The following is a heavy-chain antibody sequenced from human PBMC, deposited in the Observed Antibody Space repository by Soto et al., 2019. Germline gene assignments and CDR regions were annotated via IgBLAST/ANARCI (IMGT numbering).Heavy chain of an antibody. D-gene: IGHD5-18*01. CDR2: IYYSGST. CDR1: GGSISSGGYY. J-gene: IGHJ6*02. V-gene: IGHV4-31*03. Sequence: TLSLTCTVSGGSISSGGYYWSWIRQHPGKGLEWIGYIYYSGSTYYNPSLKSRVTISVDTSKNQFSLKLSSVTAADTAVYYCARTNVDTAMADYYYYGMDVWGQGTTVTVSS. CDR3: ARTNVDTAMADYYYYGMDV.